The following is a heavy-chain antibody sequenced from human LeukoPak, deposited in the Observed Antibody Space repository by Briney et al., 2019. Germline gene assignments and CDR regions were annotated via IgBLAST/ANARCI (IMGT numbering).Heavy chain of an antibody. CDR1: GFTFSSYT. CDR2: ISSSSNTI. CDR3: ARYVDTTMLT. Sequence: PGGSLRLSCAASGFTFSSYTMNWVRQAPGKGLEWVSYISSSSNTIYYADSVKGRFTISRDNAKNSLYLQMNSLRDEDTAVYYCARYVDTTMLTWGQGTLVTVSS. D-gene: IGHD5-18*01. V-gene: IGHV3-48*02. J-gene: IGHJ4*02.